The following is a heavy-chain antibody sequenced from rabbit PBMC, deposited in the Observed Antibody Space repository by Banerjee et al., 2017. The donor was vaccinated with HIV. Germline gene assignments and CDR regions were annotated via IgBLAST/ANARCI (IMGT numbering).Heavy chain of an antibody. CDR3: ARGGYSAGGAGYAYEHYFGL. Sequence: QQQLEESGGGLVKPGGTLTLTCKASGFDLSSYYYMCWVRQAPGKGLEWIACIYAGTYYASWAKGRFTISNASSTTLTLQMTSLTAADTATYFCARGGYSAGGAGYAYEHYFGLWGQGTLVTVS. CDR1: GFDLSSYYY. D-gene: IGHD6-1*01. CDR2: IYAGT. V-gene: IGHV1S45*01. J-gene: IGHJ4*01.